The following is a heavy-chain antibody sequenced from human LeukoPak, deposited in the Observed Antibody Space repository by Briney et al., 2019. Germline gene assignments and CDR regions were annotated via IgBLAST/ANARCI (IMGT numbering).Heavy chain of an antibody. D-gene: IGHD3-10*01. V-gene: IGHV3-30*18. Sequence: QAGRSLRLSCAASGFTFSSYGMHWVRQAPGKGLEWVALISYDGSNEYYADSVKGRFTISRDNSKNTLYLQMNSLRVEDTAVYYCAKKFGAFAIWGQGTMVTVSS. J-gene: IGHJ3*02. CDR2: ISYDGSNE. CDR3: AKKFGAFAI. CDR1: GFTFSSYG.